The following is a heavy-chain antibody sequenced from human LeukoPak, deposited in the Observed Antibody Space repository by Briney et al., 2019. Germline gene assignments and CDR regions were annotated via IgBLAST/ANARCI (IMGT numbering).Heavy chain of an antibody. V-gene: IGHV3-48*01. CDR3: AKLLHDFWSGYYTGFDY. D-gene: IGHD3-3*01. CDR2: ISSSRSTI. Sequence: GGSLRLSCAASGFTFNTYSMNWVRQAPGKGLEWVSYISSSRSTIYYADSVKGRFTISRDNSKNTLYLQMNSLRAEDTAVYYCAKLLHDFWSGYYTGFDYWGQGTLVTVSS. J-gene: IGHJ4*02. CDR1: GFTFNTYS.